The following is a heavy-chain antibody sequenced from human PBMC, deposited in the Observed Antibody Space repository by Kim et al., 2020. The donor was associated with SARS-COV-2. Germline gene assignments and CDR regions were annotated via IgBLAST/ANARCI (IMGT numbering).Heavy chain of an antibody. Sequence: RFTISRDNAKNSLYLQMNSLRAEDKAVYYCARGGPMVRGVIITPGYGMDVWGQGTTVTVSS. J-gene: IGHJ6*02. D-gene: IGHD3-10*01. V-gene: IGHV3-11*06. CDR3: ARGGPMVRGVIITPGYGMDV.